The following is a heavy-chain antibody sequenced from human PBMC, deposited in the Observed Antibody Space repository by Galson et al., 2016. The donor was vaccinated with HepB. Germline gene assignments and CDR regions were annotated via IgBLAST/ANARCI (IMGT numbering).Heavy chain of an antibody. Sequence: SLRLSCAASGFTFSSYSMNWVRQAPGKGLEWVSYISVYRTIYHADSVEGRFTISRDNARNSLYLQMNTLRADDTAVYYCARSVEGHFDYWGQGILVTVSS. J-gene: IGHJ4*02. CDR1: GFTFSSYS. D-gene: IGHD1-1*01. CDR2: ISVYRTI. CDR3: ARSVEGHFDY. V-gene: IGHV3-48*04.